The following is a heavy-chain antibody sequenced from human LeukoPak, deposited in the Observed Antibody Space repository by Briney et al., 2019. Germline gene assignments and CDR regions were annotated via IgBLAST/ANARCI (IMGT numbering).Heavy chain of an antibody. Sequence: GGSLRLSCAASGFTFDDYAMSWVRQGPGKGLEWVSGISRNGGSTGYADSVKGRFTISRDNAKNSLYLQMNSLRAEDTALYYCAKESRDGYSFDYWGQGTLVTVSS. CDR3: AKESRDGYSFDY. CDR2: ISRNGGST. J-gene: IGHJ4*02. V-gene: IGHV3-20*04. CDR1: GFTFDDYA. D-gene: IGHD5-24*01.